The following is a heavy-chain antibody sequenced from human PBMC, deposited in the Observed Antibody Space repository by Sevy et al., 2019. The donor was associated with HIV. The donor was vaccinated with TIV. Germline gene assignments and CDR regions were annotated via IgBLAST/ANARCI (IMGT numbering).Heavy chain of an antibody. V-gene: IGHV3-33*01. CDR3: ARDPLYCTTTSCHDDAFDI. CDR2: MWYDGSNK. J-gene: IGHJ3*02. D-gene: IGHD2-2*01. CDR1: GFTFSFYG. Sequence: GGSLRLSCAASGFTFSFYGMHWVRQAPGKALEWVAVMWYDGSNKYYADSVKGRFTISRDNSKNTLYLQMKSLRAEDTAVYYCARDPLYCTTTSCHDDAFDIWGQGTMVTVSS.